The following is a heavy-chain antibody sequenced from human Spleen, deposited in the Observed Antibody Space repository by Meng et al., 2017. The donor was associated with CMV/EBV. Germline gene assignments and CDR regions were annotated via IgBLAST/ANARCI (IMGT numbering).Heavy chain of an antibody. CDR3: AKDRSSGVFDY. Sequence: GGGLARPWGSLRLSSAAYGFTFSSYAMSWVRPAPGKGLEWVSAISGSGGSTYYADSVKGRFTISRDNSKNTLYLQMNSLRAEDTAVYYCAKDRSSGVFDYWGQGTLVTVSS. CDR1: GFTFSSYA. J-gene: IGHJ4*02. V-gene: IGHV3-23*01. CDR2: ISGSGGST. D-gene: IGHD3-22*01.